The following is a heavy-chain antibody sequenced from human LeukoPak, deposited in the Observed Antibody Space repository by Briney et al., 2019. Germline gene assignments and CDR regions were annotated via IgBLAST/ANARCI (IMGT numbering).Heavy chain of an antibody. D-gene: IGHD3-16*01. CDR1: GFTFVHYA. CDR3: VKDQVTSMINKDFDH. J-gene: IGHJ4*02. CDR2: ISTDGGRT. Sequence: GGSLRPSCSASGFTFVHYAMNWVRQAPGKGPEYVSSISTDGGRTYYTDSVEGRFTISRDNSKNTVSLQMTSLRIEDSGVYYCVKDQVTSMINKDFDHWGRGTLVTVSS. V-gene: IGHV3-64D*06.